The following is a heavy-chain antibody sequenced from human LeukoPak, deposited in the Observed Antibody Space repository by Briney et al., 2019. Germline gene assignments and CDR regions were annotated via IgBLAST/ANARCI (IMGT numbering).Heavy chain of an antibody. V-gene: IGHV3-7*01. CDR1: GFTFSSYW. D-gene: IGHD6-19*01. Sequence: GGSLRLSCAASGFTFSSYWMSWVRQAPGKGLEWVANIKQDGSEKYYVDSVKGRFTISRDNAKNSLYLQMNSLRAEDTAVYYCARSPRLVVAGPNPLDYWGHGTLVTVSS. CDR3: ARSPRLVVAGPNPLDY. CDR2: IKQDGSEK. J-gene: IGHJ4*01.